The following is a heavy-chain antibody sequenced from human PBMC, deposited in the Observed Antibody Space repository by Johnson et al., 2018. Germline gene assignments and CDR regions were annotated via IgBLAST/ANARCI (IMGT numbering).Heavy chain of an antibody. CDR1: GFTFDDYA. V-gene: IGHV3-9*01. D-gene: IGHD3-9*01. CDR3: ASYYDILTGYGLDALDI. J-gene: IGHJ3*02. CDR2: ISWNSGSI. Sequence: VQLVQSGGGLVQPGRSLRLSCAASGFTFDDYAMHWVRQAPGKGLEWVSGISWNSGSIGYADSVKGRFTISRDNAKNSLYLQMNSLRAEDTALYYWASYYDILTGYGLDALDIWGQGTMVTVSS.